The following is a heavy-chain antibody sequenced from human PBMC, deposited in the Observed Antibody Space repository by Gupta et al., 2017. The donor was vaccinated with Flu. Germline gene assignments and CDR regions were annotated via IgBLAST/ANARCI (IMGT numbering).Heavy chain of an antibody. V-gene: IGHV3-74*03. CDR2: INVDGSRT. CDR1: GFTFRNYW. J-gene: IGHJ5*02. CDR3: AREGADDYSLT. Sequence: EVQLVESGGGLVQPGGSLRLACTGSGFTFRNYWMQWVRQAPGKGLVWVSRINVDGSRTTYADSVKGRFTISRDNSKNTLYLQMNSLRAEDMAMYYCAREGADDYSLTWGLGTLVSVSS. D-gene: IGHD4-4*01.